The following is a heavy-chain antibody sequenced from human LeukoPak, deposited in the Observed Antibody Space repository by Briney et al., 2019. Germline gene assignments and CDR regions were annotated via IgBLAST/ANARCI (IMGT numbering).Heavy chain of an antibody. CDR2: IKQDGSEK. Sequence: GGSLRLSCAASGFTFSSYWMSWVRQAPGKGLEWVANIKQDGSEKYYVDSVKGRFTISRDNAKNSLYLQMNSLRAEDTAVYYCARGIHYEFWSGYGIDYWGQGTLVTVSS. J-gene: IGHJ4*02. V-gene: IGHV3-7*01. CDR1: GFTFSSYW. D-gene: IGHD3-3*01. CDR3: ARGIHYEFWSGYGIDY.